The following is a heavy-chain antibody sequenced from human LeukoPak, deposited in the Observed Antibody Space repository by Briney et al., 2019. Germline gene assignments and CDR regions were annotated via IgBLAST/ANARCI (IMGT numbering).Heavy chain of an antibody. V-gene: IGHV1-8*01. CDR3: ARAIRVIRGTVQYHFDN. CDR2: MNPKSGNT. Sequence: ASVKVSCKASGYTFISYDINWVRQATGQGLEWMGWMNPKSGNTGYAQKFQAKVTFTRNTSISTAYMELSSLRFQDTAVYYCARAIRVIRGTVQYHFDNWGQGTLDTVSS. CDR1: GYTFISYD. J-gene: IGHJ4*02. D-gene: IGHD3-10*01.